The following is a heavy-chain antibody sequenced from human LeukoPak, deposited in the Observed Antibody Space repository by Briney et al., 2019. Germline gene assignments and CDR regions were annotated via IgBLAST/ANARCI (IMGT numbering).Heavy chain of an antibody. CDR3: ARRFVGYDSSWGASDI. CDR2: IYTSGST. V-gene: IGHV4-61*02. J-gene: IGHJ3*02. D-gene: IGHD6-13*01. CDR1: GGSISSGSYY. Sequence: SQTLSLTCTVSGGSISSGSYYWSWIRQPAGKGLEWIGRIYTSGSTNYNSSLKSRVTISVDTSKNQFFLRLSSVTAADTAVYYCARRFVGYDSSWGASDIWGQGTMVTVSS.